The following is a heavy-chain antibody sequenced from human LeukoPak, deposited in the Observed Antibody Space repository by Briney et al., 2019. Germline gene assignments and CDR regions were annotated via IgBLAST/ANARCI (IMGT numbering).Heavy chain of an antibody. J-gene: IGHJ4*02. CDR1: GFTFSNYG. V-gene: IGHV3-30*18. CDR2: ISYDESYK. D-gene: IGHD5-18*01. Sequence: GGSLRLSCAASGFTFSNYGMHWIRQAPGKGLEWVAVISYDESYKYYADSVKGRFTISRDNSKNTLFLQMNSLRAEDTAVYYCAKGPRIQLWGIDYWGQGTLVTVSS. CDR3: AKGPRIQLWGIDY.